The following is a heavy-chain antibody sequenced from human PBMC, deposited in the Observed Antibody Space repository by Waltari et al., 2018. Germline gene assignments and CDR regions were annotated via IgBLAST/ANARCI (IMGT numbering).Heavy chain of an antibody. CDR3: ATPTRSATNAEYFPH. CDR1: GGTFSSYA. J-gene: IGHJ1*01. Sequence: QVQLVQSGAEVKKPGSSVKVSCKASGGTFSSYAISWVRQAPGQGLEWMGGIIPILGIVNYAQKLQGRRTITAHESTSTAYIELSSLRSEDTAVYDCATPTRSATNAEYFPHWGQGTLVTVSS. V-gene: IGHV1-69*04. D-gene: IGHD2-15*01. CDR2: IIPILGIV.